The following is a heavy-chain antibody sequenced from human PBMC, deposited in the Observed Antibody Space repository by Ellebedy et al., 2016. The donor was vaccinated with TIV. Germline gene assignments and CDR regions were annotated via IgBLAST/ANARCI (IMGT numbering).Heavy chain of an antibody. CDR3: ARDLGELLPALNFDY. Sequence: GESLKISCAASGFTLSSYSMNWVRQAPGRGLEWVSYISSSSNTIYYADSVKGRFTISRDNAKNSLYLQMNSLRAEDTAVYYCARDLGELLPALNFDYWGQGSLVTVSS. D-gene: IGHD1-26*01. CDR1: GFTLSSYS. V-gene: IGHV3-48*01. CDR2: ISSSSNTI. J-gene: IGHJ4*02.